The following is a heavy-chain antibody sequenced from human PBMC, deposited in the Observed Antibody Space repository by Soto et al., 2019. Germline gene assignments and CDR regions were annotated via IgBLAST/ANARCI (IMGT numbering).Heavy chain of an antibody. Sequence: GGSLRLSCAASGFTFSSYWMSWVRQAPGKGLEWVANIKQDGSEKYYVDSVKGRFTISRDNAKNSLYLQMNSLRAEDTAVYYCALISGYESLDFDYWGQGTLVTVSS. CDR3: ALISGYESLDFDY. CDR2: IKQDGSEK. D-gene: IGHD5-12*01. V-gene: IGHV3-7*01. J-gene: IGHJ4*02. CDR1: GFTFSSYW.